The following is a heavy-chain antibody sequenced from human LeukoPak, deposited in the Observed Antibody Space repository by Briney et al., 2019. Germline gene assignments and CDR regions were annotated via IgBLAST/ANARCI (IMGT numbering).Heavy chain of an antibody. Sequence: SETLSLTCAVYGGSFSGYYWSWIRQPPGKGLEWIGEINHSGSTNYNPSLKSRVTISVDTSKNQFSLKLSSVTAADTAVYYCARGVGGWNYRFDYWGQGTLVTVSS. CDR2: INHSGST. CDR1: GGSFSGYY. J-gene: IGHJ4*02. CDR3: ARGVGGWNYRFDY. V-gene: IGHV4-34*01. D-gene: IGHD1-7*01.